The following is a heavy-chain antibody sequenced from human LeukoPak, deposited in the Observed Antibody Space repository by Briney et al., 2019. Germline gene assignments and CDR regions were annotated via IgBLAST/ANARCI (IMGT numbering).Heavy chain of an antibody. CDR2: IRSKAYGATT. CDR1: GFTFGDYG. Sequence: GGSLRLSCITSGFTFGDYGLSWVRQAPGKGLEWVGFIRSKAYGATTEYAASLKDRFTISRDDSKSIAYLQVNSLKTKDTAVYYCTRILLKWELPGSDAFDIWGEGTMVTVSS. CDR3: TRILLKWELPGSDAFDI. J-gene: IGHJ3*02. D-gene: IGHD1-26*01. V-gene: IGHV3-49*04.